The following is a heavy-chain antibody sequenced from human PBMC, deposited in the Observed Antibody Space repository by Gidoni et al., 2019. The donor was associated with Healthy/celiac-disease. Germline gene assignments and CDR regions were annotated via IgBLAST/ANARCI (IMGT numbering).Heavy chain of an antibody. J-gene: IGHJ4*02. CDR1: GFTFSSYW. CDR3: VRNITLKGHDY. CDR2: IKRYGSSI. V-gene: IGHV3-74*01. Sequence: EVQLVASGGGLVQPGGSLRLSCVASGFTFSSYWMHWVRQAPGKGLVCVSRIKRYGSSIIYADSVKGRFTISRDNAKNTLYLQMNSLRAEDTAVYYCVRNITLKGHDYWGQGTLVTVSS. D-gene: IGHD3-22*01.